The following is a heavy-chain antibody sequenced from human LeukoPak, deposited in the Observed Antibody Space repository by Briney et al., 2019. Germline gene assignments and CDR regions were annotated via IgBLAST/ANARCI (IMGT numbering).Heavy chain of an antibody. J-gene: IGHJ4*02. CDR1: GFTFSSYS. V-gene: IGHV3-21*04. Sequence: PGGSLRLSCAVSGFTFSSYSMNWVRQAPGKGLEWVSFFSSSGSYIYYADSVKGRFTISRDNAKNSLYLQMNSLRAEDTALYYCAKDRSYGSGSYWLDFDYWGQGTLVTVSS. D-gene: IGHD3-10*01. CDR3: AKDRSYGSGSYWLDFDY. CDR2: FSSSGSYI.